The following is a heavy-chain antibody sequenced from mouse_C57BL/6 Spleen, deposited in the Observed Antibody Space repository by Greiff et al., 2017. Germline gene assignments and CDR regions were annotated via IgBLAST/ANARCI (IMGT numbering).Heavy chain of an antibody. CDR2: ISNGGGSA. Sequence: EVQLVESGGGLVQPGGSLKLSCAASGFTFSDYYMYWVRQTPEKRLEWVAYISNGGGSAYYPDTVKGRFTISRDNAKNTLYLQMSRLKSEDTAMYYCAIMDYWGQGTSVTVSS. CDR3: AIMDY. CDR1: GFTFSDYY. V-gene: IGHV5-12*01. J-gene: IGHJ4*01.